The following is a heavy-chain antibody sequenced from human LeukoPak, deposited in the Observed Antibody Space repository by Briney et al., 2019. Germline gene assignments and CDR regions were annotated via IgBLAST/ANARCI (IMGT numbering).Heavy chain of an antibody. CDR2: MNPNSGNT. V-gene: IGHV1-8*01. CDR3: ARGLRVITFGGVIYYFDY. Sequence: ASVKASCKASGYTFTSYDINWVRQATGQGLEWMGWMNPNSGNTGYAQKFQGRVTMTRNTSISTAYMELSSLRSEDTAVYYCARGLRVITFGGVIYYFDYWSQGTLVTVSS. D-gene: IGHD3-16*01. CDR1: GYTFTSYD. J-gene: IGHJ4*02.